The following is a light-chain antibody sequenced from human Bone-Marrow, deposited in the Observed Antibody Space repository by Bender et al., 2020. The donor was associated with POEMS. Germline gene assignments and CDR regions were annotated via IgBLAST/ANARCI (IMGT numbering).Light chain of an antibody. CDR3: QSYDNSLGGWV. CDR2: GYN. V-gene: IGLV1-40*01. CDR1: SSNTGSGYD. Sequence: QSVLTQPPSVSGAPGQRVTISCTGSSSNTGSGYDINWYQHLPGTAPKLLIYGYNNRPSGVPDRFSGSKSGTSASLAITGLQAEDEGDSYCQSYDNSLGGWVFGGGTKLTVL. J-gene: IGLJ3*02.